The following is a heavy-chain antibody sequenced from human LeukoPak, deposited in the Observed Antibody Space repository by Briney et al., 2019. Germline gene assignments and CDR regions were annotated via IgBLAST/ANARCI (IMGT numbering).Heavy chain of an antibody. J-gene: IGHJ4*02. CDR1: GFTFSSYW. Sequence: GGSLRLSCAVSGFTFSSYWMTWVRQAPGKGLEWVASIKQDGSEKYYVDSVKGRFTFSRDNAKNSLYLQMDSLRAEDTAVYYCARDKSAGADTGSSFYYWGQGALVTVSS. CDR3: ARDKSAGADTGSSFYY. D-gene: IGHD3-10*01. V-gene: IGHV3-7*03. CDR2: IKQDGSEK.